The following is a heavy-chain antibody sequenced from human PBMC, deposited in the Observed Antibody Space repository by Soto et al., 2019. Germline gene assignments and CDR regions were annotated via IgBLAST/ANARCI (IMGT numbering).Heavy chain of an antibody. CDR1: GGSISSSSYY. Sequence: NPSETLSLTCTVSGGSISSSSYYWGWIRQPPGKGLEWIGSIYYSGSTYYNPSLKSRVTISVDTSKNQFSLKLSSVTAADTAVYYCARHGTIFGSSGWFDPWGQGTLVTVSS. V-gene: IGHV4-39*01. CDR3: ARHGTIFGSSGWFDP. D-gene: IGHD3-3*01. CDR2: IYYSGST. J-gene: IGHJ5*02.